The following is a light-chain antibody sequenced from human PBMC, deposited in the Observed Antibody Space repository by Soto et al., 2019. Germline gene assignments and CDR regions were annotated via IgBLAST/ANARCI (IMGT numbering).Light chain of an antibody. Sequence: DIQMTQSPSTLSGSVGDRVTITCRASQTISSWLAWYQQKPGKAPKALIYDASTLRSGVPSRFSGGGSGTEFTLTISSLQPDDFATYYCQQYNTYSTFGQGTRLE. CDR3: QQYNTYST. CDR2: DAS. J-gene: IGKJ5*01. CDR1: QTISSW. V-gene: IGKV1-5*01.